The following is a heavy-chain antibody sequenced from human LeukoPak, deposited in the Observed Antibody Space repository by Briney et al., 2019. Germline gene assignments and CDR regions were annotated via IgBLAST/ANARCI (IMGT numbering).Heavy chain of an antibody. CDR1: GFTFSSYA. Sequence: GGSLRLSCAASGFTFSSYAMHWVRQAPGKGLEWVAVISYDGSNKYYADSVKGRFTISRDNSKNTLYLQMNSLRAEDTAVYYCARWWSGDSIDYWGQGTLVTVSS. V-gene: IGHV3-30-3*01. CDR2: ISYDGSNK. J-gene: IGHJ4*02. CDR3: ARWWSGDSIDY. D-gene: IGHD3-10*01.